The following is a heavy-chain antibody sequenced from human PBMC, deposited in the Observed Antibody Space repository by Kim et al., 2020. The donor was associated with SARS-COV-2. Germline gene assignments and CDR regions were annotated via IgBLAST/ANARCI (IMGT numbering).Heavy chain of an antibody. D-gene: IGHD6-13*01. J-gene: IGHJ4*02. V-gene: IGHV4-59*13. CDR1: GGTTSGSY. Sequence: SETLSLTCSISGGTTSGSYWTWIRQPPGKGPEWIGYHYYSGNTHYNPSLKSRVTISDDASRSQLSLKLTSVTAADTAVYYCARDSPAAPGALDYWGQGILVTVSS. CDR3: ARDSPAAPGALDY. CDR2: HYYSGNT.